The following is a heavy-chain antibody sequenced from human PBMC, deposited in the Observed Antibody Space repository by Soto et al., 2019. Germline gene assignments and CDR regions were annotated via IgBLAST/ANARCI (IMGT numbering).Heavy chain of an antibody. CDR3: AHRPSYCSAGSCYSGFDY. J-gene: IGHJ4*02. D-gene: IGHD2-15*01. V-gene: IGHV2-5*02. Sequence: QITLKESGPTLVKPTQTLTLTRTFSGFSLSTTGVGVGWIRQPPGKALEWLALIYWDDDKRYSPSLKSRLTSTKEPSKNQVVLTMTNMDHVDTATYYCAHRPSYCSAGSCYSGFDYWGQGTLVTVSS. CDR1: GFSLSTTGVG. CDR2: IYWDDDK.